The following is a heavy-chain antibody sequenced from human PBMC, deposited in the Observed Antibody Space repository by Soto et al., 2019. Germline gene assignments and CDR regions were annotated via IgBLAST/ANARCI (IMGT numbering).Heavy chain of an antibody. CDR2: FYYTGST. CDR1: GGSIINYY. J-gene: IGHJ5*02. D-gene: IGHD3-22*01. CDR3: AKYYYDSNTYCYRWFDP. V-gene: IGHV4-59*08. Sequence: SETLSLTCTVSGGSIINYYWSWILQPPGKGLEWIAYFYYTGSTNYNPSLRSRVTISVDTSKNQFSLKLSSVTAADTAVYYCAKYYYDSNTYCYRWFDPWGQGTLVTVSS.